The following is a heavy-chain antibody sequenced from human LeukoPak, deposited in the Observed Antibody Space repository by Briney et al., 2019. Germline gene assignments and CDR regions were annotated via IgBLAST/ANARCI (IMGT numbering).Heavy chain of an antibody. CDR2: ISSSSSTI. Sequence: GGSLRLSCAASGFTFSSYSMNWVRQAPGKGLEWVSYISSSSSTIYYAASVKGRFTISRDNAKNSLYLQMNSLRAEDTAVYYCARDGAWYQLPSFDYWGQGTLVTVSS. J-gene: IGHJ4*02. D-gene: IGHD2-2*01. CDR1: GFTFSSYS. V-gene: IGHV3-48*01. CDR3: ARDGAWYQLPSFDY.